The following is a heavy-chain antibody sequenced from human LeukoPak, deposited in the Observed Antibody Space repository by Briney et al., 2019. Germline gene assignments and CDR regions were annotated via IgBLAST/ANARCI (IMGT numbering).Heavy chain of an antibody. V-gene: IGHV4-4*07. J-gene: IGHJ4*02. CDR3: ARRGRNFWSGYPTYYFDY. D-gene: IGHD3-3*01. CDR1: GGSISSYY. Sequence: PSETLSLTCTVSGGSISSYYWSWIRQPAGKGQEWIGRIYTSGSTNYNPSLKSRVTMSVDTSKNQFSLKLSSVTAADTAVYYCARRGRNFWSGYPTYYFDYWGQGTLVTVFS. CDR2: IYTSGST.